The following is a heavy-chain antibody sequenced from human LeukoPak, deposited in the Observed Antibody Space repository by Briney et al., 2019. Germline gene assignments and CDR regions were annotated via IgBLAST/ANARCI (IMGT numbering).Heavy chain of an antibody. CDR3: VRDLTSGARFDF. V-gene: IGHV3-30*04. D-gene: IGHD3-9*01. Sequence: GTSLRLSCVASGFTFTDYAFNWVRQTPGKGMEWVAIISSDGNTQSYADPPKGRFTISRDNFRDTVFLELTTLRPEDTGLYYCVRDLTSGARFDFWGPGTLVTVSS. CDR2: ISSDGNTQ. J-gene: IGHJ4*01. CDR1: GFTFTDYA.